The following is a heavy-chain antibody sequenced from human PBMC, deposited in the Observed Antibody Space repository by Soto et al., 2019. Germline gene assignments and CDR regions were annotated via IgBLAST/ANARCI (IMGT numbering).Heavy chain of an antibody. CDR1: GGSISSSSYY. D-gene: IGHD3-10*01. V-gene: IGHV4-39*02. J-gene: IGHJ5*02. CDR2: IYYSGST. Sequence: QLQLQESGPGLVKPSETLSLTCTVSGGSISSSSYYWGWIRQPPGKGLERIGSIYYSGSTYYNPSLKVRVTQSVDTSKNHFSLKLSSVTAAVTAVYYGARRVEFGELLNWFDPWGQGTLVSVSS. CDR3: ARRVEFGELLNWFDP.